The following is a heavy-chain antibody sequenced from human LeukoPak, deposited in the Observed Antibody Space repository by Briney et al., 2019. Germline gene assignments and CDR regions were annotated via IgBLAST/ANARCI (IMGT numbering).Heavy chain of an antibody. D-gene: IGHD3-16*01. V-gene: IGHV3-7*04. CDR3: ARVYDGKWFDY. J-gene: IGHJ4*02. CDR2: MKHDGTEK. CDR1: GFTLSNYW. Sequence: PGGSLRLSCAASGFTLSNYWMNWVRQAPGKGLEWVANMKHDGTEKSYVDSVKGRFTISRDDAKNTLYLQMNSLRAEDTAVYYCARVYDGKWFDYWGQGALVTVSS.